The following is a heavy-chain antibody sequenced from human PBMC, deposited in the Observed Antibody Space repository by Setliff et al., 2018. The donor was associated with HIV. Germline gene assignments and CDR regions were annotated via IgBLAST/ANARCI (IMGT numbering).Heavy chain of an antibody. CDR3: TRGPEGVAGGDY. D-gene: IGHD3-3*01. CDR1: GGSISSHY. J-gene: IGHJ4*02. Sequence: PSETLSLTCAVFGGSISSHYWNWIRQPPGKALEWIGYIYYSGSTNYNPSFKSRVTISVDRSKRQFSLNLSSVTAADTAIYYCTRGPEGVAGGDYWGQGILVTVSS. V-gene: IGHV4-59*11. CDR2: IYYSGST.